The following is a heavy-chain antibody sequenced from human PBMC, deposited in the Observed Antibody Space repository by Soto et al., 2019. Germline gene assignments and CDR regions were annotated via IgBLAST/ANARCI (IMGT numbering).Heavy chain of an antibody. J-gene: IGHJ4*02. Sequence: ASVKVSCKASGYTFTSYYMHWVRQAPGRGLEWMGIINPSGGSTSYAQKFQGRVTMTRDTSTSTVYMELSSLRSEDTAVYYCALQGYSSGCLDYWGQGTLVTVSS. D-gene: IGHD6-19*01. CDR2: INPSGGST. V-gene: IGHV1-46*01. CDR3: ALQGYSSGCLDY. CDR1: GYTFTSYY.